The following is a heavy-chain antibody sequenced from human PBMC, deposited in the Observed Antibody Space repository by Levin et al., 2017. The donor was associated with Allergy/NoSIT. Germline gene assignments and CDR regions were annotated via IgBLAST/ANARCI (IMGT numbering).Heavy chain of an antibody. V-gene: IGHV1-69*01. CDR2: IIPIFGTA. Sequence: KISCKASGGTFSSYAISWVRQAPGQGLEWMGGIIPIFGTANYAQKFQGRVTITADESTSTAYMELSSLRSEDTAVYYCATLGGLGRNFDYWGQGTLVTVSS. CDR3: ATLGGLGRNFDY. D-gene: IGHD3-16*01. J-gene: IGHJ4*02. CDR1: GGTFSSYA.